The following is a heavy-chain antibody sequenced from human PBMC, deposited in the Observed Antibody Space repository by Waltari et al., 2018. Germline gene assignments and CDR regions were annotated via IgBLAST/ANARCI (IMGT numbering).Heavy chain of an antibody. J-gene: IGHJ4*02. CDR1: GYTFTSYD. V-gene: IGHV1-8*01. CDR2: IKPNIGNT. D-gene: IGHD6-13*01. Sequence: QVQLVQSGAEVRKPGASVKVSCKASGYTFTSYDINWVRQAAGQGLEWMVWIKPNIGNTGYAQKFQGRVTMTRNTSISTAYMELSSLRDEDMVVYYWARRTVRKQKLDTNDGFDDWGQGTMVTVSS. CDR3: ARRTVRKQKLDTNDGFDD.